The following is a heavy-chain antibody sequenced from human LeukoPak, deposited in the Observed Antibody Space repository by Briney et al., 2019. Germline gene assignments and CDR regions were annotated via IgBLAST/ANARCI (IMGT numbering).Heavy chain of an antibody. CDR3: AKDSGGHIYSPGRHYYALDV. CDR2: ISYDGTDV. V-gene: IGHV3-30*18. D-gene: IGHD3-10*01. Sequence: GGSLRLSCAASNFTFNSYGMHWVRQAPGKGLDWVAVISYDGTDVYYADSVKGRFTISRDNSKNTLNLQMDSLRAEDTAVYYCAKDSGGHIYSPGRHYYALDVWGQGTTVTVSS. J-gene: IGHJ6*02. CDR1: NFTFNSYG.